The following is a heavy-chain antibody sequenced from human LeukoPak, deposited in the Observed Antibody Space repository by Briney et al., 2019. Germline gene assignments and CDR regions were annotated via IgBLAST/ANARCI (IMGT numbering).Heavy chain of an antibody. CDR3: ARVTSGSYYSY. CDR2: IYSGGST. V-gene: IGHV3-66*01. CDR1: GFTVSSNY. J-gene: IGHJ4*02. Sequence: PGGSLRLSCAASGFTVSSNYMSWVRQAPGKGLEWVSVIYSGGSTYYADSVKGRFTISRDNSKNTLYLQMNSLRAEDTVVYYCARVTSGSYYSYWGQGTLVTVSS. D-gene: IGHD1-26*01.